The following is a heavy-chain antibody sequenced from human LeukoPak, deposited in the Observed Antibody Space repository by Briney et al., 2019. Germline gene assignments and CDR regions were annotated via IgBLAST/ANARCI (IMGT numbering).Heavy chain of an antibody. CDR2: INPNSGGT. J-gene: IGHJ4*02. V-gene: IGHV1-2*02. CDR1: GYTFTGYY. Sequence: ASVKVSCKASGYTFTGYYMHWVRQAPGQGLEWMGWINPNSGGTNYAQKFQGRVTVTRDTSISTAYMELSRLRSDDTAVYYCARVGSCVHEPFDYWGQGTLVTVSS. D-gene: IGHD3-10*01. CDR3: ARVGSCVHEPFDY.